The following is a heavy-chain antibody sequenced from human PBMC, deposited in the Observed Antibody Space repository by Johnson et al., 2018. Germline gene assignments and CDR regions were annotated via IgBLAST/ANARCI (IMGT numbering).Heavy chain of an antibody. V-gene: IGHV3-48*01. CDR1: AFRFRSYS. Sequence: VQLVQSGGGLVQPGGSLRLSCAASAFRFRSYSMNWVRQAPGKGLEWISYISSSSSATYYADSVKGRFTISRDNAKNSLYLQMNRLRAEDTAMYYCAREPGIVGAIEAFDIWGKGTLVTVSS. CDR3: AREPGIVGAIEAFDI. D-gene: IGHD1-26*01. CDR2: ISSSSSAT. J-gene: IGHJ3*02.